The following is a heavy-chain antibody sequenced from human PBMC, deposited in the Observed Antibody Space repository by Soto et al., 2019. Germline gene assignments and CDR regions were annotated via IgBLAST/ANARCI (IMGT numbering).Heavy chain of an antibody. V-gene: IGHV6-1*01. Sequence: SQTLSLPCVISGDSVSSNSAGWNWIRQSPSRGLEWLGRTYYKSKWNNDYALSVKSRITINPDTSKNQFSLHLYSVTPEDTAVYYCTEITWFRGMDVWGQGTPVTVSS. CDR1: GDSVSSNSAG. J-gene: IGHJ6*02. D-gene: IGHD3-10*01. CDR2: TYYKSKWNN. CDR3: TEITWFRGMDV.